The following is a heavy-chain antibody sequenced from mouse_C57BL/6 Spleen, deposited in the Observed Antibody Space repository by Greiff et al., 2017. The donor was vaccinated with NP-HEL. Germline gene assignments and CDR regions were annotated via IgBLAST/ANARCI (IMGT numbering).Heavy chain of an antibody. D-gene: IGHD1-1*01. CDR1: GYTFTDYY. V-gene: IGHV1-26*01. J-gene: IGHJ4*01. Sequence: EVQLQQSGPELVKPGASVKISCKASGYTFTDYYMNWVKQSHGKSLEWIGDINPNNGGTSYNQKFKGKATLTVDKSSSTAYMELRSLTSEDSAVYYCARFPLLRFYAMDYWGQGTSVTVSS. CDR3: ARFPLLRFYAMDY. CDR2: INPNNGGT.